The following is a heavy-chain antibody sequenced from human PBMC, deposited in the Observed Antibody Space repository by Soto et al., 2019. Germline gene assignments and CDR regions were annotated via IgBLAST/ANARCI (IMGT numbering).Heavy chain of an antibody. CDR1: GFSFNYA. CDR3: EKDAVYNDGLWLVSD. D-gene: IGHD1-20*01. J-gene: IGHJ4*02. Sequence: DVQLLESGGGLVQPGGSLRLSCVVSGFSFNYAIMWVRQAPGKGQEWVSGMSGRGNAAYAASVKGRFTISRDNSKNTVYLQMNSRRAEDAAMYYCEKDAVYNDGLWLVSDWGQGTLVTVS. CDR2: MSGRGNAA. V-gene: IGHV3-23*01.